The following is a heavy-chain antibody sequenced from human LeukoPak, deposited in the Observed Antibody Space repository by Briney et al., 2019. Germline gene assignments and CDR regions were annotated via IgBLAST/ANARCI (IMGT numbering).Heavy chain of an antibody. J-gene: IGHJ4*02. CDR2: LSGSGGST. CDR3: AKMAWNYMDFDY. D-gene: IGHD1-7*01. Sequence: GGSLRLSCAASGFTFSSFAMSWVRQAPGKGLEWVSILSGSGGSTNFADSVKGRFTISRDNSKKTLYLQMNSLRAEDTAVYYCAKMAWNYMDFDYWGQGTLVTVSS. V-gene: IGHV3-23*01. CDR1: GFTFSSFA.